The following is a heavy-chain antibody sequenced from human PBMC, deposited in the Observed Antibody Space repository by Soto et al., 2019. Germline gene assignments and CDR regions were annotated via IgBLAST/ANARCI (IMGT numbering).Heavy chain of an antibody. V-gene: IGHV1-18*01. CDR2: IRTYNGAT. D-gene: IGHD2-8*01. CDR3: ARFFRYNFSDGAKSPKYHFDF. J-gene: IGHJ4*02. Sequence: ASVKVSCKASGYTFSSYGITWVRQAPGQGLEWMWWIRTYNGATEYAHSLQYRLTLTSASVTRTVHMDQRIMSSEDTAVYFGARFFRYNFSDGAKSPKYHFDFGRPRNYVPVSS. CDR1: GYTFSSYG.